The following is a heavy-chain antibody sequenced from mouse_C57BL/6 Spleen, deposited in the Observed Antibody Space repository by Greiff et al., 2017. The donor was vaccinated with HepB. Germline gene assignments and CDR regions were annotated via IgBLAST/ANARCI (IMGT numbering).Heavy chain of an antibody. V-gene: IGHV5-6*01. D-gene: IGHD2-3*01. CDR3: ARPAFYDGYYAGFAY. CDR1: GFTFSSYG. Sequence: DVQLVESGGDLVKPGGSLKLSCAASGFTFSSYGMSWVRQTPDKRLEWVATISSGGSYTYYPDSVKGRFTISRDNAKNTLYLQMSSLKSEDTAMYYCARPAFYDGYYAGFAYWGQGTLVTVSA. CDR2: ISSGGSYT. J-gene: IGHJ3*01.